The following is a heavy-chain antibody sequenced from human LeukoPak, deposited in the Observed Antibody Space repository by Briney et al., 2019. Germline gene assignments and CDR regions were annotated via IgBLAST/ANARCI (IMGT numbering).Heavy chain of an antibody. Sequence: GGSLRLSCAASGFSLSRYWMNWVRQAPGRGLEWVSGISWNSVDIVYTASVRGRFTISRDNAKNSSYLQMNNLRPEDTALYYCATGNDILTSFYEWGLGTLVTVSS. V-gene: IGHV3-9*01. CDR2: ISWNSVDI. CDR3: ATGNDILTSFYE. J-gene: IGHJ4*02. CDR1: GFSLSRYW. D-gene: IGHD3-9*01.